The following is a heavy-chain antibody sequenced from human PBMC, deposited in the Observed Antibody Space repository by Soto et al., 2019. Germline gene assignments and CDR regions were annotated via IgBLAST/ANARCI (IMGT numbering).Heavy chain of an antibody. D-gene: IGHD3-10*01. V-gene: IGHV3-30*03. Sequence: VQLVESGGALVQPGGSLRLSCVGSGFTFSSFDMNWVRQAPGRGLEWVAAASYDGSETYYADSAKGRFTVSKEISKNTVFLQMNALRHEDTALYFCVRDSGWPILNFDSWGQGTLVTVSS. CDR1: GFTFSSFD. J-gene: IGHJ4*02. CDR2: ASYDGSET. CDR3: VRDSGWPILNFDS.